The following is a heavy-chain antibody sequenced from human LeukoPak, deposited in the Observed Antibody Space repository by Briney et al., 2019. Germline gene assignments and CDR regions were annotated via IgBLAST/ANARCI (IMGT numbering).Heavy chain of an antibody. V-gene: IGHV1-69*01. CDR1: GGDFSTYT. CDR2: IIPIFHTA. Sequence: ASVKVSCKASGGDFSTYTINWVRQAPGQGLEWMGGIIPIFHTANYAHKFQGRVTITADESARTAYMELSSLGSDDTAVYYCARAPNYDYVPFDYWGQGTLVTVSS. CDR3: ARAPNYDYVPFDY. D-gene: IGHD3-16*01. J-gene: IGHJ4*02.